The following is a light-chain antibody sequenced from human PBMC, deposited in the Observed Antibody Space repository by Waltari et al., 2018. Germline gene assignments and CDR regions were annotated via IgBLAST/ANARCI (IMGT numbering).Light chain of an antibody. CDR1: QSVSSY. CDR3: QQRSNWRIT. V-gene: IGKV3-11*01. CDR2: DAS. J-gene: IGKJ5*01. Sequence: EIVLTQSPATLASSPGERATLSCRARQSVSSYLAWYQQKPSQVPRLLIYDASNKATGIPARFSGSGSGTDFTLTISSLEPEDFAVYYCQQRSNWRITFGQGTRLEIK.